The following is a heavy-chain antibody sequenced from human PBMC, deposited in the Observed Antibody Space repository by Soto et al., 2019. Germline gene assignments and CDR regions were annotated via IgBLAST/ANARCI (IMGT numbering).Heavy chain of an antibody. CDR3: ARSRYDFWSGYYTGYYYGMDV. V-gene: IGHV5-51*01. J-gene: IGHJ6*02. CDR1: GYSFSIYL. D-gene: IGHD3-3*01. Sequence: PGESLNLSYKGSGYSFSIYLMVCVRQMHGKGLAWMGIIYPGDSDTRYSPSFQGQVTISADKSISTAYLRWSSLKASDTAMYYCARSRYDFWSGYYTGYYYGMDVWGQGTTVTVSS. CDR2: IYPGDSDT.